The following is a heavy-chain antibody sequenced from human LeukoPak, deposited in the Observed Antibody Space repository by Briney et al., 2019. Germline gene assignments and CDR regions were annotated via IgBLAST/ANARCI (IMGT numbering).Heavy chain of an antibody. Sequence: PGGSLRLSCAASGFTFSGYGMHWVRQAPGKGLGWVAFIRSDGSNKYYADSVKGRFTISRDNSKNTLYLQMSSLRAEDTAVYYCPKGGSGSSFDYWGQGTLVTVSS. V-gene: IGHV3-30*02. CDR2: IRSDGSNK. CDR3: PKGGSGSSFDY. J-gene: IGHJ4*02. D-gene: IGHD3-10*01. CDR1: GFTFSGYG.